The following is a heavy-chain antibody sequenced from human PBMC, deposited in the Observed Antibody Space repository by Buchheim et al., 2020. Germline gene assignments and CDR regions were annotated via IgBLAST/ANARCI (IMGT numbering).Heavy chain of an antibody. D-gene: IGHD2-15*01. CDR3: ARDFSSGRADDY. J-gene: IGHJ4*02. Sequence: EVQLVESGGGLVQPGGSLRLSCAASGFTVSSNYMSWVRQAPGKGLEWVSVIYSGGSIYYADYVKGRFTISRDNSKNKVYLKVNRLRAENTAVYYCARDFSSGRADDYWGQGTL. CDR1: GFTVSSNY. CDR2: IYSGGSI. V-gene: IGHV3-66*01.